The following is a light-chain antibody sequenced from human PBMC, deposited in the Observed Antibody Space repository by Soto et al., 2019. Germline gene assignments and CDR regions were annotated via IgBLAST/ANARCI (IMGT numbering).Light chain of an antibody. CDR1: QSISSW. Sequence: DIQMTQSPSTLSASVGDRVTITCRASQSISSWLAWYQQKPGKAPKLLIYKASSLESGVPSRFSGSGSGTEFTLTISSLQPDDFAVYYCQQYNNWTFGQGTKVEIK. V-gene: IGKV1-5*03. CDR2: KAS. J-gene: IGKJ1*01. CDR3: QQYNNWT.